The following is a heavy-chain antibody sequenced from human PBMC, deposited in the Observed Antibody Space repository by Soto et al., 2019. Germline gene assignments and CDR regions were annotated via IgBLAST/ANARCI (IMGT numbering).Heavy chain of an antibody. Sequence: QVQLVESGGGVFQPGKSRRLSCAASGFTFSSYAIHWARQAPAKGLEWVTVISIRGGDEYYAESVRGRFTISRDDSKNTLYLQMDSLRVEDTAVYYCARGTIVARQHLDYWGQGTLVTVSS. D-gene: IGHD6-6*01. CDR2: ISIRGGDE. CDR3: ARGTIVARQHLDY. CDR1: GFTFSSYA. J-gene: IGHJ4*02. V-gene: IGHV3-30*03.